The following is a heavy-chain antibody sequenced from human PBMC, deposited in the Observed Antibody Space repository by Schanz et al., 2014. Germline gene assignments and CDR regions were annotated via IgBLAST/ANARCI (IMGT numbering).Heavy chain of an antibody. Sequence: QVQLVQSGAEVKKPGASVKVSCKASGYTFTSDSMHWVRQAPGQGLEWMGMINPSGGSTTYAQKFQGRVAMTRDTSTSTVGMELSSLRSEDTAVYYCARDGVDAAAGGNYWGRGTLISVSS. CDR1: GYTFTSDS. CDR3: ARDGVDAAAGGNY. D-gene: IGHD6-13*01. J-gene: IGHJ4*02. V-gene: IGHV1-46*01. CDR2: INPSGGST.